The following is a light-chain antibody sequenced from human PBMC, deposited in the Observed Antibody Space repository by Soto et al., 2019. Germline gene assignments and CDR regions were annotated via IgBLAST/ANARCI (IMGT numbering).Light chain of an antibody. CDR3: QKYNSAPS. CDR2: AAS. V-gene: IGKV1-27*01. Sequence: DIQMTRSPSSLSASVGDRVTITCRASQGISNYLAWYQQKPGKVPKLLIYAASTLQSGVPSRFSGSGSGTYFTLTISSLQPEDVATYYCQKYNSAPSFGPGTKVDIK. CDR1: QGISNY. J-gene: IGKJ3*01.